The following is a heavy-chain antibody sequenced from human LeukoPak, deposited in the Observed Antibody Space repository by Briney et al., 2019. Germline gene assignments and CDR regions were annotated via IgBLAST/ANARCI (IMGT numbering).Heavy chain of an antibody. D-gene: IGHD3-22*01. CDR3: ARPWGGYYDSSGYRQYYFDY. Sequence: GESLKISCKGSGYSFTSYWIGWVRQMLGKGLEWMGIIYPGDSDTRYSPSFQGQVTISADKSISTAYLQWSSLKASDTAMYYCARPWGGYYDSSGYRQYYFDYWGQGTLVTVSS. J-gene: IGHJ4*02. V-gene: IGHV5-51*01. CDR2: IYPGDSDT. CDR1: GYSFTSYW.